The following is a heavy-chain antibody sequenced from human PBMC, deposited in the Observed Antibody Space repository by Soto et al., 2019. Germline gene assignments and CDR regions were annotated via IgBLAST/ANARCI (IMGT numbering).Heavy chain of an antibody. CDR2: IIPILGIA. CDR1: GGTFSSYT. Sequence: SVKVSCKASGGTFSSYTISWVRQAPGQGLEWMGRIIPILGIANYAQKFQGRVTITADKSTSTAYMELSSLRSEDTAVYYCARDVEYCTNGVCSRDDHWGQGTLVTVSS. J-gene: IGHJ4*02. CDR3: ARDVEYCTNGVCSRDDH. D-gene: IGHD2-8*01. V-gene: IGHV1-69*04.